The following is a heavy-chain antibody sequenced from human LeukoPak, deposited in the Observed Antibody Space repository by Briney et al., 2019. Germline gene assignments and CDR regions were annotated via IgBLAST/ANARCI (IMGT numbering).Heavy chain of an antibody. J-gene: IGHJ4*02. CDR3: VSLYGTN. CDR1: GNYW. CDR2: INSDGSWT. V-gene: IGHV3-74*01. Sequence: GGSLRLSCAASGNYWMHWVRQAPGKGLVWVSHINSDGSWTSYADSVKGRFTISKDNAKNTVYLQMNNLRAEDTAGYYCVSLYGTNWGRGTLVTVSS. D-gene: IGHD1/OR15-1a*01.